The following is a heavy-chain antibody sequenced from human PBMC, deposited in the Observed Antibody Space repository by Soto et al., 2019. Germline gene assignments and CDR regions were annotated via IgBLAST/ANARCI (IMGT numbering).Heavy chain of an antibody. D-gene: IGHD3-22*01. CDR3: ARTVYTYYYDSSGYYYAYYFDY. J-gene: IGHJ4*02. CDR2: IIPIFGTA. CDR1: GGTFSSYA. V-gene: IGHV1-69*13. Sequence: SVKVSCKASGGTFSSYAISWVRQAPGQGLEWMGGIIPIFGTANYAQKFQGRVTITADESTSTAYMELSSLRSEDTAVYYCARTVYTYYYDSSGYYYAYYFDYWGQGXLVTVSS.